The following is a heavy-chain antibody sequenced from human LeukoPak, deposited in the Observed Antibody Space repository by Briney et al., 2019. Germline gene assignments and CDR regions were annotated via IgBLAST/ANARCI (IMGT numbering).Heavy chain of an antibody. CDR2: ITAYNGNA. V-gene: IGHV1-18*01. CDR3: ARAPERLGWFDP. CDR1: GYTFTSYG. D-gene: IGHD1-1*01. J-gene: IGHJ5*02. Sequence: GASVKVSCKASGYTFTSYGISCVRQAPGQGLEWMGWITAYNGNANYAQKFQGRVTMTTDTSTSTAYMELRSLRSDDTAVYYCARAPERLGWFDPWGQGTLVTVSS.